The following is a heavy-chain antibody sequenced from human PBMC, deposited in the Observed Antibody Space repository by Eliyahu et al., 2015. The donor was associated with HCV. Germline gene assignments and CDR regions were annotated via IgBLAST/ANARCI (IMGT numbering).Heavy chain of an antibody. Sequence: EVKKPGSSVRVSCKTSGGTFSSYTIDWVRQAPGQGLQWMGGVFPIFGSANYAQEFQGRVTITADESTNTAYMELSSLRSEDTAVYYCARGPETNNGHYYNYWGQGTLVTVSS. CDR3: ARGPETNNGHYYNY. CDR1: GGTFSSYT. V-gene: IGHV1-69*01. CDR2: VFPIFGSA. D-gene: IGHD3-22*01. J-gene: IGHJ4*02.